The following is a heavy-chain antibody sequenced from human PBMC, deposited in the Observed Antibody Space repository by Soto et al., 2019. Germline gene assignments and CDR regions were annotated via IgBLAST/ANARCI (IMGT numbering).Heavy chain of an antibody. CDR3: ARADYGDYFDY. J-gene: IGHJ4*02. CDR2: IYQSGNT. D-gene: IGHD4-17*01. CDR1: GGSFTGVGSP. Sequence: QLQLQESGSGLVKPSQTLSLACAVSGGSFTGVGSPGAGIRQPPGKGLEWIGYIYQSGNTYYNPSLKSRVTISVDRSKNQFSLKLSSVTAADTAVYYCARADYGDYFDYWGQGTLVTVSS. V-gene: IGHV4-30-2*01.